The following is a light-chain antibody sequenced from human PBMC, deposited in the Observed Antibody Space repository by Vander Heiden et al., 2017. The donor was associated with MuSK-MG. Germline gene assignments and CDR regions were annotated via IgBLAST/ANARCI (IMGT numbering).Light chain of an antibody. CDR3: SSYTGSNNLV. CDR2: EVS. J-gene: IGLJ1*01. Sequence: QTPLTLPSSASGSPRQPLTISCTGTSSDVGGYNYVSWYQQHPGKAPKLMIYEVSNRPSGVSNRFSGSKSGNTASLTISGLQAEDEADYYCSSYTGSNNLVFGTGTKVTVL. V-gene: IGLV2-14*01. CDR1: SSDVGGYNY.